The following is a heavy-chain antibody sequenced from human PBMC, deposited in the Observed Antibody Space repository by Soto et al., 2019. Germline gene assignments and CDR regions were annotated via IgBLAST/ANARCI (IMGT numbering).Heavy chain of an antibody. CDR1: GGAISTSNYF. CDR3: ARADNSYYDMDV. J-gene: IGHJ6*03. Sequence: QQQLQESGPGLVKPSETLALTCTVSGGAISTSNYFWAWSRQPPGKGLEYIGYVYYNGAAYYNPSLKSRVTISVDTSSNQFSVKLSSVTAADTAIYYCARADNSYYDMDVWGKGTAVAVSS. CDR2: VYYNGAA. V-gene: IGHV4-39*01.